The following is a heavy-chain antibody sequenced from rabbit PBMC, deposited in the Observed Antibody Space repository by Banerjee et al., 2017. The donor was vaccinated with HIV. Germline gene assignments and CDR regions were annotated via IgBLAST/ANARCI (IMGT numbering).Heavy chain of an antibody. V-gene: IGHV1S45*01. CDR3: ARRYAGSYYTRLHL. CDR1: GFSLSSSYS. J-gene: IGHJ3*01. D-gene: IGHD4-2*01. CDR2: IGGGSGTT. Sequence: EESGGDLVQPEGSLTLTCTASGFSLSSSYSICWVRQAPGKGLEWIGCIGGGSGTTYYANWAKGRFTISKTSSTTVTLQVTSLTAADTATYFCARRYAGSYYTRLHLRGPGTLVTVS.